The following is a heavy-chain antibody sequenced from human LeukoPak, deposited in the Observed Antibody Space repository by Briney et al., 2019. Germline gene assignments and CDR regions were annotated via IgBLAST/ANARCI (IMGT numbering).Heavy chain of an antibody. D-gene: IGHD3-10*01. Sequence: GGSLRLSCAASGFTFSTYAMHWVRQAPGRGLEYVSAITSNGGTTHYANSVKGRFTISRDNSKNTLYLQMGSLRAEDMAVYYCARTPVMVRGVIIPHYYYGMDVWGQGTTVTVSS. CDR3: ARTPVMVRGVIIPHYYYGMDV. CDR1: GFTFSTYA. V-gene: IGHV3-64*01. CDR2: ITSNGGTT. J-gene: IGHJ6*02.